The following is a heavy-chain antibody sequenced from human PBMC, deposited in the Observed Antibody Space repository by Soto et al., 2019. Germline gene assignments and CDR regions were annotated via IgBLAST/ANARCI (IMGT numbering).Heavy chain of an antibody. V-gene: IGHV1-18*04. Sequence: ASVKVSCKASGYTFTGYYMHWVRQAPGQGLEWMGWISAYNGNTNYAQKLQGRVTMTTDTSTSTAYMELRSLRSDDTAVYYCARDGSGYDYAYYYYYYGMDVWGQGTLVTVSS. CDR2: ISAYNGNT. D-gene: IGHD5-12*01. CDR3: ARDGSGYDYAYYYYYYGMDV. J-gene: IGHJ6*02. CDR1: GYTFTGYY.